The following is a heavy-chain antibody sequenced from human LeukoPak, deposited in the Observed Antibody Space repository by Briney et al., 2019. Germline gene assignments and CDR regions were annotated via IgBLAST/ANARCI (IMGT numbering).Heavy chain of an antibody. CDR1: GYTFTSYG. D-gene: IGHD1-14*01. J-gene: IGHJ3*02. CDR3: AREIVCDRNPAFDI. Sequence: GASVKVSCKASGYTFTSYGISWVRQAPGQGLEWMGWISAYNGNTNYAQNLQGRVTMTTDTSTSTAYLELRSLRYDDTAVYYCAREIVCDRNPAFDIWGQGTMVTVSS. CDR2: ISAYNGNT. V-gene: IGHV1-18*01.